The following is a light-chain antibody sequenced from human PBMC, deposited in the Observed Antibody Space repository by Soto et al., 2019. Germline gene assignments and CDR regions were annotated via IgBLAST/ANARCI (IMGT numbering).Light chain of an antibody. V-gene: IGKV3-20*01. J-gene: IGKJ5*01. CDR3: QQYNNWPIT. Sequence: EIVLTQSLGTLSLSPGERATLSCRASQSVSSSYLAWYQQKPGQAPRLLIYGASSRATGIPDRFRGSGSGTEFALTITRVEPEDFAVYYCQQYNNWPITFGQGTRLEIK. CDR2: GAS. CDR1: QSVSSSY.